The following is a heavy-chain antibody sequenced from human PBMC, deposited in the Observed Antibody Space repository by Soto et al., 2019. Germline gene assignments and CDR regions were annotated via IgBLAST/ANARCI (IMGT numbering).Heavy chain of an antibody. CDR2: INSASTTT. V-gene: IGHV3-48*02. CDR3: ARDLSH. Sequence: DVQLVESGGGLVQPGGSLRLSCAASGFSFSTYAIHWVRQAPGKGLEWFSNINSASTTTFHADSVKGRFTVSRDNAKDTAYMQMSGLRHEDTAVYYCARDLSHWGQGTLVTVSS. CDR1: GFSFSTYA. J-gene: IGHJ4*02.